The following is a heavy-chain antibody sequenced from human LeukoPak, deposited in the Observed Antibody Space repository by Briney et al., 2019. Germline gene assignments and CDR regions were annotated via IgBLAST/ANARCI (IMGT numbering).Heavy chain of an antibody. CDR1: GGSISSYY. Sequence: PSETLSLTCTVSGGSISSYYWSWIRQPPGKGLEWIGYIYYSGSTNYNPSLKSRGTISVDTSKNQFSLKLSSVTAADTAVYYCARTGTEDYDFWSGYYGPPGYYYMDVWGKGTTVTVSS. CDR3: ARTGTEDYDFWSGYYGPPGYYYMDV. D-gene: IGHD3-3*01. V-gene: IGHV4-59*01. CDR2: IYYSGST. J-gene: IGHJ6*03.